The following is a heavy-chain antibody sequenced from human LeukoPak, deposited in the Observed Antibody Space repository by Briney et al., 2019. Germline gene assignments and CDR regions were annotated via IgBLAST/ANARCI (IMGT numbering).Heavy chain of an antibody. D-gene: IGHD5-18*01. V-gene: IGHV3-21*01. CDR1: GFTFSSYS. CDR2: ISTSSSYI. J-gene: IGHJ3*02. CDR3: ARDGREGTAMVIFRAFDI. Sequence: GGSLRLSCTASGFTFSSYSMNWVRQAPGKGLEWVSSISTSSSYIYYADSVKGRFTISRDNARNSLYLQMNSLRAEDTAVYYCARDGREGTAMVIFRAFDIWGQGKMVTVSS.